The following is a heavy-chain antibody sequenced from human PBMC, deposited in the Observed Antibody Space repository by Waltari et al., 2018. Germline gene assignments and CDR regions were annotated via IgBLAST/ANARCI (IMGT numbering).Heavy chain of an antibody. Sequence: QVQLVQSGAEVKKPGASVKVSCKASGYTFTSYDINWVRQATGQGLEWMGWMNPNSGNTGYAQKFQGRVTMTRNTSISTAYMELSSLRSEDTAVYYCARGNIMRIFGVVIHYYYYYYGMDVWGQGTTVTVSS. J-gene: IGHJ6*02. CDR1: GYTFTSYD. CDR3: ARGNIMRIFGVVIHYYYYYYGMDV. CDR2: MNPNSGNT. D-gene: IGHD3-3*02. V-gene: IGHV1-8*01.